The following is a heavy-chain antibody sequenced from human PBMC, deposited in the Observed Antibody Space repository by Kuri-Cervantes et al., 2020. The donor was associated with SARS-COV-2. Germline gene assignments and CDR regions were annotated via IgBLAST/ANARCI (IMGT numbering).Heavy chain of an antibody. Sequence: WSPSGLTFSSYAMHWVRQAPGKGLEWVAVISYDGSNKYYADSVKGRFTISRDNSKNTLYLQMNSLRAEDTAVYYCARDRGNYYDSSGYYLDYWGQGTLVTVSS. D-gene: IGHD3-22*01. CDR2: ISYDGSNK. CDR1: GLTFSSYA. CDR3: ARDRGNYYDSSGYYLDY. V-gene: IGHV3-30-3*01. J-gene: IGHJ4*02.